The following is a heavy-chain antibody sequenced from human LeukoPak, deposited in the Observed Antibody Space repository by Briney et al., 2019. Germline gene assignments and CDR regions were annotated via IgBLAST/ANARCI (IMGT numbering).Heavy chain of an antibody. J-gene: IGHJ4*02. D-gene: IGHD5-12*01. Sequence: ASVKVSCKASGYTFSGYYMHWVRQAPGQGLEWMGWINPKSGGTNEAQKFHDRVTMTRDTSIRTAYMEVSRLRSDDTAVYYCAISGYHFDYWGQGTLVTVSS. CDR1: GYTFSGYY. CDR3: AISGYHFDY. CDR2: INPKSGGT. V-gene: IGHV1-2*02.